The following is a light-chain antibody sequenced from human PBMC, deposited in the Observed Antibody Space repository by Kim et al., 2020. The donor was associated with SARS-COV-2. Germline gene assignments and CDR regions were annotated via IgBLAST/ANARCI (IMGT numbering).Light chain of an antibody. Sequence: QSVLTQSPSASGTPGQRVTISCSGSSSNIGSNTVNWYQQLPGRAPKLLIYSSNQRPAGVPDRFSGSKSGTSASLAISGLQSEDEADYYCAAWDDGLNGYVFGTGTKVTVL. CDR3: AAWDDGLNGYV. CDR2: SSN. CDR1: SSNIGSNT. V-gene: IGLV1-44*01. J-gene: IGLJ1*01.